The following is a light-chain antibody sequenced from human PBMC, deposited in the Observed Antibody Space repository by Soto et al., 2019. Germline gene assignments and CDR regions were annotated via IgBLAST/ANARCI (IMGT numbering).Light chain of an antibody. CDR2: GAS. J-gene: IGKJ3*01. CDR3: QQSGSSHFT. CDR1: QRVSSSY. Sequence: EIVLTQSPGTLSLSPGERATLSCRASQRVSSSYLAWYQQKPGQAPRHLIYGASSRATGIPDRFSGSGSGTVFTLTISILETEDFSVEYCQQSGSSHFTCGAGTKVDIK. V-gene: IGKV3-20*01.